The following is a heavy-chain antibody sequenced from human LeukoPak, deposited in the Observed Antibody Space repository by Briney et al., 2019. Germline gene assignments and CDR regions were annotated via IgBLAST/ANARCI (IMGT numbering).Heavy chain of an antibody. CDR1: CYTISSGYY. CDR3: ASTVKAIGATPGY. V-gene: IGHV4-38-2*01. D-gene: IGHD4-17*01. Sequence: SETLSLTCAVSCYTISSGYYWGWIRQPPGKGLEWIGSIYHSGSTYYNPSLKSRVTISVDTSKNQFSLKLSSVTAADTAVYYCASTVKAIGATPGYWGQGTLVTVSS. J-gene: IGHJ4*02. CDR2: IYHSGST.